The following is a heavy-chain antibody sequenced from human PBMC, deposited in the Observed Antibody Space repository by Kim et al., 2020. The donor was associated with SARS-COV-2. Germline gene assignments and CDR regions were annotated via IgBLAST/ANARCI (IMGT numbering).Heavy chain of an antibody. V-gene: IGHV3-11*04. Sequence: GGSLRLSCAASGFTFSDYYMSWIRQAPGKGLEWVSYISSSGSTIYYADSVKGRFTISRDNAKNSLYLQMNSLRAEDTAVYYCARDARMVRGVIIDVPFDYWGQGTLVTVSS. CDR2: ISSSGSTI. CDR1: GFTFSDYY. D-gene: IGHD3-10*01. J-gene: IGHJ4*02. CDR3: ARDARMVRGVIIDVPFDY.